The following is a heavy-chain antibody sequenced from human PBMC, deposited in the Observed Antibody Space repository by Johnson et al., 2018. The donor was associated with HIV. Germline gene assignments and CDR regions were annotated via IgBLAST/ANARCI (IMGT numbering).Heavy chain of an antibody. J-gene: IGHJ3*02. CDR2: IYSGGST. CDR3: ARDGQDRDDAFDI. Sequence: VQLVESGGDLVKAGGSLRLSCAASGSTFSDYYMSWIRQAPGKGLEWVSVIYSGGSTYYADSVKGRFTISRDNSKNTLYLQMNSLRAEDTAVYYCARDGQDRDDAFDIWGQGTMVTVSS. D-gene: IGHD3-22*01. V-gene: IGHV3-66*01. CDR1: GSTFSDYY.